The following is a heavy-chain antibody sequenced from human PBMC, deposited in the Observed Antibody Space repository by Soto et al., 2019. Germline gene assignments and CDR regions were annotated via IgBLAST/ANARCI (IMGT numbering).Heavy chain of an antibody. CDR1: GYSFTDYH. CDR3: ARGHSTDCSNGVCSFFYNHEMDV. CDR2: INPKSGGT. V-gene: IGHV1-2*04. J-gene: IGHJ6*02. D-gene: IGHD2-8*01. Sequence: ASVKVSCKASGYSFTDYHIHWVRQAPGQGLEWLGRINPKSGGTSTAQKFQGWVTMTRDRSISTVYMELTRLRSDGTAVYFCARGHSTDCSNGVCSFFYNHEMDVWGQGTTVTVSS.